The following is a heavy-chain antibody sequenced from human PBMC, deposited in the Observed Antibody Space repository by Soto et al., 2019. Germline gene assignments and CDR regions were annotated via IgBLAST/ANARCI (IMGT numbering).Heavy chain of an antibody. CDR1: GGSISSSSYY. D-gene: IGHD2-8*01. Sequence: QVQLQESGPGLVKASETLSLTCTVSGGSISSSSYYWGWIRQPPGKGLEWIGSIYYSGSTYYTPSLKSRVTISVDTSKNQFSLKLSSATAADTAVYYCASLPEDCTNGVCFSYYYYMDVWGKGTTVTVSS. CDR3: ASLPEDCTNGVCFSYYYYMDV. V-gene: IGHV4-39*01. CDR2: IYYSGST. J-gene: IGHJ6*03.